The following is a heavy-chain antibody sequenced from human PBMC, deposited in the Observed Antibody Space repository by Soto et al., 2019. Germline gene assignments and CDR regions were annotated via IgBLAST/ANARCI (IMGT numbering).Heavy chain of an antibody. CDR3: AKDLTPLTMIVVVISYYFDY. CDR2: IIGSVGST. D-gene: IGHD3-22*01. Sequence: GGSLRLSCAASGFTFSSYAMSWVRQAPGKGLEWVSVIIGSVGSTYYADSVKGRFTISRDNSKNTLHLQMNSLRAEDTAVYYCAKDLTPLTMIVVVISYYFDYWGQGTLVTVSS. CDR1: GFTFSSYA. J-gene: IGHJ4*02. V-gene: IGHV3-23*01.